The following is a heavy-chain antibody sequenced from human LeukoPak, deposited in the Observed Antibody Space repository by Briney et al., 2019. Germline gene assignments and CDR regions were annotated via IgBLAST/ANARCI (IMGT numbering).Heavy chain of an antibody. CDR2: ISTTGDTI. J-gene: IGHJ4*02. CDR3: AKDHAKIWQWLVLGLFDY. D-gene: IGHD6-19*01. Sequence: GGSLRLSCAVSGFSFSAHYMSWIRQAPGKGLEWISYISTTGDTIYYADSVKGRFTISRDNAKNSLYLQMHSLRAEDTAVYYCAKDHAKIWQWLVLGLFDYWGQGTLVTVSS. V-gene: IGHV3-11*01. CDR1: GFSFSAHY.